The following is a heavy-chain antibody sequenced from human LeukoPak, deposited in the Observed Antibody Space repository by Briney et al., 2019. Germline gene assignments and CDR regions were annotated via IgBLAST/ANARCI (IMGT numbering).Heavy chain of an antibody. CDR2: ISYDGSNK. J-gene: IGHJ4*02. V-gene: IGHV3-30-3*01. D-gene: IGHD1-26*01. CDR1: GFTFSSYA. Sequence: GGSLRLSCAASGFTFSSYAMHWVRQAPGKGLEWVAVISYDGSNKYYADSVKGRFTISRDNSKNTLYLQMNSLRAEDTAVYYCARPPIVGATARLDYWGQGTLVTVS. CDR3: ARPPIVGATARLDY.